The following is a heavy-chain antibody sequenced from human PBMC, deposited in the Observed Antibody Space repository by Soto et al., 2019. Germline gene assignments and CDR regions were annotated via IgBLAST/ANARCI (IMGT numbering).Heavy chain of an antibody. CDR3: ARVGGLAARTFDY. D-gene: IGHD6-6*01. CDR1: GGSISDFY. V-gene: IGHV4-59*01. CDR2: IYYSGST. J-gene: IGHJ4*02. Sequence: SETLSLTCTVSGGSISDFYWSWIRQPPGKGLEWIGYIYYSGSTNYNPSLKSRVTISVDTSKNQFSLNLRSMSPAVTAVYYCARVGGLAARTFDYWGPGTLGTVS.